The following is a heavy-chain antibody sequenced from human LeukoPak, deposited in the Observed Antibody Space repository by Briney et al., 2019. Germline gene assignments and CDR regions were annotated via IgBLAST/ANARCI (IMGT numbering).Heavy chain of an antibody. D-gene: IGHD1-26*01. CDR2: IYTGGST. J-gene: IGHJ2*01. CDR3: ATDGNFDL. Sequence: PSETLSLTCSVSGDAIRSYYWSWIRQPAGKGLEWIGRIYTGGSTNYNPSLKSRVTMSLDTSKNQFSLKLSSVTVADTAVYYCATDGNFDLWGRGTLVTVSS. CDR1: GDAIRSYY. V-gene: IGHV4-4*07.